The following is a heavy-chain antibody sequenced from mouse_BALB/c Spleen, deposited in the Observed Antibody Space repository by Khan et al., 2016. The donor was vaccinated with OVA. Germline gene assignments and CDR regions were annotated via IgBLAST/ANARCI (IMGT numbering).Heavy chain of an antibody. CDR1: GDSITSGY. CDR3: ARSTYRYAFVY. D-gene: IGHD2-14*01. V-gene: IGHV3-8*02. CDR2: IIYTGYT. Sequence: EVQLQESGPSLVKPSQTLSLTCSVTGDSITSGYWNWIRKFPGSKLEYMGYIIYTGYTYYNPSLKRRISITRHTSKNQYYLQLNSVTDEDTATYYCARSTYRYAFVYWGQGTLVTVSA. J-gene: IGHJ3*01.